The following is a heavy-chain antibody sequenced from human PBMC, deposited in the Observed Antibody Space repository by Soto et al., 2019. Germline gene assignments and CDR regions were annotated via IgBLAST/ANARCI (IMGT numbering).Heavy chain of an antibody. CDR3: ARGTTVTTAPYYYYGMDV. Sequence: QVQLVQSGAEVKKPGASVKVSCKASGYTFTSYDINWVRQATGQGREWMGWMNPNSGNTGYAQKIQGRVTMTRNTSISTAYIELSSLRSEDTAVYYCARGTTVTTAPYYYYGMDVWGQGTTVTVSS. CDR1: GYTFTSYD. D-gene: IGHD4-4*01. CDR2: MNPNSGNT. V-gene: IGHV1-8*01. J-gene: IGHJ6*02.